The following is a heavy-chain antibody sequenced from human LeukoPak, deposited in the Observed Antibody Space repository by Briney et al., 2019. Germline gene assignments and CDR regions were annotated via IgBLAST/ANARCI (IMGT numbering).Heavy chain of an antibody. D-gene: IGHD5-12*01. J-gene: IGHJ4*02. CDR2: INSDGSST. CDR3: ASHSRTVATHRGY. V-gene: IGHV3-74*01. CDR1: GFTFSSYW. Sequence: GGSLRLSCAASGFTFSSYWMSWVRQAPGKGLVWVSRINSDGSSTSYADSVKGRFTISRDNAKNTLYLQMNSLRAEDTAVYYCASHSRTVATHRGYWGQGTLVTVSS.